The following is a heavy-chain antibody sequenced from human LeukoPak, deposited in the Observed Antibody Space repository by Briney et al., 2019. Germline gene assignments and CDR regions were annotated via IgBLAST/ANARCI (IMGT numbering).Heavy chain of an antibody. J-gene: IGHJ4*02. V-gene: IGHV3-9*01. CDR3: ARGIAISGSITGATYYFDY. D-gene: IGHD1-20*01. CDR1: GFTFDDYA. Sequence: GRSLRLSCAASGFTFDDYAMHWVRQAPGKGLEWVSGISWNSGSIGYADSVKGRFTISRDNAKNSLYLQMHSLRADDTAVYYCARGIAISGSITGATYYFDYWGQGTLVTVSS. CDR2: ISWNSGSI.